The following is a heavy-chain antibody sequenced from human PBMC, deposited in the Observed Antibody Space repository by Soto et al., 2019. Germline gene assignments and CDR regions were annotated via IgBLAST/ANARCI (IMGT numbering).Heavy chain of an antibody. V-gene: IGHV4-59*01. CDR1: GGSISSYY. Sequence: SETLSLTCTVSGGSISSYYWSWKRQHPGKGLAWIVYIYYSGSTNYNPSLKSRVTISVDTSKNQFSLKLSSVTAADTAVYYCARDRGLAAAANYYYYYGMDVWGQGTTVTVSS. CDR3: ARDRGLAAAANYYYYYGMDV. CDR2: IYYSGST. D-gene: IGHD6-13*01. J-gene: IGHJ6*02.